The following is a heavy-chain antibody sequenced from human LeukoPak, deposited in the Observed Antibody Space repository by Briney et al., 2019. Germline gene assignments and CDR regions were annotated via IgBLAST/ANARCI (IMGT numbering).Heavy chain of an antibody. CDR1: GDFISGSY. CDR3: ARANSSGWYLVLDY. J-gene: IGHJ4*02. D-gene: IGHD6-19*01. Sequence: SETLSLTCTVSGDFISGSYWSWIRQPAGKGLEWIGRIYTTGTANYNPSLTSRVTMSVDTSKKQLSLKLNSVTAADTAVYYCARANSSGWYLVLDYWGQGTLVTVSS. V-gene: IGHV4-4*07. CDR2: IYTTGTA.